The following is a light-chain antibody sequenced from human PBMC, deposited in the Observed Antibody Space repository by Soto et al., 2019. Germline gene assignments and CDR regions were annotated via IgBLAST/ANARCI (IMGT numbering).Light chain of an antibody. J-gene: IGLJ7*01. CDR2: INE. V-gene: IGLV1-44*01. CDR3: ATWDDDLNAAG. Sequence: QSALTQPPSLSGTPGQRVTISCSGSSSNIAGNTVHWYQHLPGTAPKLLIYINEQRPSGVPGRFSASTSGTSASLAISGLQSDDEADYYCATWDDDLNAAGFGGGTQLTVL. CDR1: SSNIAGNT.